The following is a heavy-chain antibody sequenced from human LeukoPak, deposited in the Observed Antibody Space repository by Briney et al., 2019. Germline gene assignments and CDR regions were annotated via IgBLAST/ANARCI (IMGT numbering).Heavy chain of an antibody. CDR1: GFTFTHDW. J-gene: IGHJ4*02. Sequence: GGALILSCAASGFTFTHDWMCWVRQAPGEGLEWGANIHQDGSRKYYLESVEGRFIISRDNAKNSFYLQMDNLRAEGTAVYYCSNGIYSSSYWGRRTLVTVS. CDR2: IHQDGSRK. CDR3: SNGIYSSSY. D-gene: IGHD6-6*01. V-gene: IGHV3-7*01.